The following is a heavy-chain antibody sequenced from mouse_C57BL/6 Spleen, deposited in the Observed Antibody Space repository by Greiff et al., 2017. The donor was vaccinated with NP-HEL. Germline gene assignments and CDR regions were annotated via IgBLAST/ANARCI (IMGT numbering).Heavy chain of an antibody. Sequence: DVQLVESGPGMVKPSQSLSLTCTVTGYSITSGYDWHWIRHFPGNKLEWMGYISYSGSTNYNPSLKSRISITHDTSKNHFFLKLNSVTTEDTATYYCARANYGYFDVWGTGTTVTVSS. J-gene: IGHJ1*03. CDR2: ISYSGST. CDR3: ARANYGYFDV. V-gene: IGHV3-1*01. CDR1: GYSITSGYD.